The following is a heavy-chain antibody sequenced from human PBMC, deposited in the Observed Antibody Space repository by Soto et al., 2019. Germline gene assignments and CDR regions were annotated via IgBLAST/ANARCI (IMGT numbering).Heavy chain of an antibody. Sequence: SVKVSCKVSGGTFSSYAISWVRQAPGQGLEWMGGIIPIFGTANYAQKFQGRVTITADESTSTAYMELSSLRSEDTAVYYCARGRSGRIAARPDNWFDPCGQGPLVSVSS. CDR1: GGTFSSYA. CDR2: IIPIFGTA. J-gene: IGHJ5*02. D-gene: IGHD6-6*01. V-gene: IGHV1-69*13. CDR3: ARGRSGRIAARPDNWFDP.